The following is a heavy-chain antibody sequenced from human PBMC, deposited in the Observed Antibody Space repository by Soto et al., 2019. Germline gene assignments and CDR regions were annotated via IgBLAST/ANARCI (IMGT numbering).Heavy chain of an antibody. CDR1: GYSFTSYW. CDR2: IYPGDSDT. J-gene: IGHJ4*02. Sequence: PGESLKISCKGSGYSFTSYWIGWVRQMPGKGLEWMGIIYPGDSDTRYSPSFQGQVTISADKSISTAYLQWSSLKASDTAMYYCARPQGYSHAEYYFDYWGQGTLVTVSS. V-gene: IGHV5-51*01. D-gene: IGHD5-18*01. CDR3: ARPQGYSHAEYYFDY.